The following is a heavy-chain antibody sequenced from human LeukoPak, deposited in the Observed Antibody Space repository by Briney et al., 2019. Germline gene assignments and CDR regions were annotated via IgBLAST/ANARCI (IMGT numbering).Heavy chain of an antibody. CDR3: TSRGYSYGFFDY. Sequence: GGSLRLSCAASGFTFSSYGMHWVRQASGKGLEWVGRIRSKANSYATAYAASVKGRFTISRDDSKNTAYLQMNSLKTEDTAVYYCTSRGYSYGFFDYWGQGTLVTVSS. CDR1: GFTFSSYG. J-gene: IGHJ4*02. CDR2: IRSKANSYAT. V-gene: IGHV3-73*01. D-gene: IGHD5-18*01.